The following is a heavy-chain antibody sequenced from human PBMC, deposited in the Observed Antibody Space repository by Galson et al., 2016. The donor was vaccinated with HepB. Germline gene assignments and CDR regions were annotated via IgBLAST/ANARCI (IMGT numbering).Heavy chain of an antibody. Sequence: SVKVSCKASGYTFTNYSISWVRQAPGQGLEWMGWISAYKGNTNYAQKLQGRVTMTTDTSTSTAYMELRSLRSDDTAVYFCARASPRTLRLYYYGMDVWGQGTLVTVSS. J-gene: IGHJ6*02. CDR3: ARASPRTLRLYYYGMDV. CDR1: GYTFTNYS. CDR2: ISAYKGNT. V-gene: IGHV1-18*01.